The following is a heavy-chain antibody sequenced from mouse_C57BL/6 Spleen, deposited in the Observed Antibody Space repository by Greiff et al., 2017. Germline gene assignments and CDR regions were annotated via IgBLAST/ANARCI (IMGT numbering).Heavy chain of an antibody. CDR1: GYTFTSYW. V-gene: IGHV1-69*01. D-gene: IGHD1-1*02. Sequence: QVQLQQPGAELVMPGASVKLSCKASGYTFTSYWMHWVKQRPGQGLEWIGEIDPSDSYTNYNQKFKGKSTLTVDKSSSTAYMQLSSLTSEDSAVYYCARNYDAMDYWGQGTTLTVSS. CDR2: IDPSDSYT. CDR3: ARNYDAMDY. J-gene: IGHJ4*01.